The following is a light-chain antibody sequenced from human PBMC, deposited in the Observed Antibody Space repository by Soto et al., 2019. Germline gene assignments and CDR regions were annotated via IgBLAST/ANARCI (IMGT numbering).Light chain of an antibody. V-gene: IGKV1-5*03. Sequence: DIQMTQSPSTLSASVGDRVTITCRASQSISTWLAWYQQKPGKAPKLLIYKASSLESGVPSRFSGTGYGTEFTLTISSLQPDDFATYYCQQYNSYPLTFGQGTKVEIK. CDR3: QQYNSYPLT. CDR1: QSISTW. CDR2: KAS. J-gene: IGKJ1*01.